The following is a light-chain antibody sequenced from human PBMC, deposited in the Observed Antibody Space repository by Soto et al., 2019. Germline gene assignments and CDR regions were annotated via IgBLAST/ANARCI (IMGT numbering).Light chain of an antibody. V-gene: IGLV2-14*01. CDR3: SSYTSSSTPFV. CDR1: SSDGGGYNY. J-gene: IGLJ1*01. CDR2: EVS. Sequence: QYVLTQPASVSGSPGQSITISCTGTSSDGGGYNYVSWYQQHPGKAPKLMIYEVSNRPSGVSNRFSGSKSGNTASLTISGLQAEDEADYYCSSYTSSSTPFVFGTGTKLTVL.